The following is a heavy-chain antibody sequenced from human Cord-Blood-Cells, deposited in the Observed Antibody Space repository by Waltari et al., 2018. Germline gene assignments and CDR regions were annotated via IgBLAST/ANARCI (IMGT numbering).Heavy chain of an antibody. CDR3: ARDSGYDSSIDY. CDR1: GFTFSSYE. D-gene: IGHD5-12*01. Sequence: GFTFSSYEMNWVRQAPGKGLEWVSYISSSGSTIYYADSVKGRFTISRDNAKNSLYLQMNSLRAEDTAVYYCARDSGYDSSIDYWGQGTLVTVSS. V-gene: IGHV3-48*03. J-gene: IGHJ4*02. CDR2: ISSSGSTI.